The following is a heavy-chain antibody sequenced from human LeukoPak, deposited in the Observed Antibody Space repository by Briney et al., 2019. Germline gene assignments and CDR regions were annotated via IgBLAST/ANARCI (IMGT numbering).Heavy chain of an antibody. V-gene: IGHV4-61*02. CDR2: IYTSGST. D-gene: IGHD3-16*01. CDR3: ARDEDYYDVGGHPYGAFDI. J-gene: IGHJ3*02. CDR1: GGSISGGSYF. Sequence: SQTLSLTCTVSGGSISGGSYFWSWIRQPGGKGLEWIGRIYTSGSTNYNPSLKSRVTISVDTSKNQFSLKLSSVTAADTAVYYCARDEDYYDVGGHPYGAFDIWGQGTMVTVSS.